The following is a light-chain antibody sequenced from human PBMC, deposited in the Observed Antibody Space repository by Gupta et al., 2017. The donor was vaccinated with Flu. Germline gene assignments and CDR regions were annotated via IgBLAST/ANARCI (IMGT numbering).Light chain of an antibody. V-gene: IGLV2-11*01. Sequence: QAALTPPRSVSGSPGQAVTISCTGTSSDVGGYNYVSWYQQHPGKAPKLMIYDVSKRPSGVPDRFSGSKSGNTASLTISGLQAEDEAEYYCCSYAGSYTFYVFGTGTKVTVL. J-gene: IGLJ1*01. CDR3: CSYAGSYTFYV. CDR2: DVS. CDR1: SSDVGGYNY.